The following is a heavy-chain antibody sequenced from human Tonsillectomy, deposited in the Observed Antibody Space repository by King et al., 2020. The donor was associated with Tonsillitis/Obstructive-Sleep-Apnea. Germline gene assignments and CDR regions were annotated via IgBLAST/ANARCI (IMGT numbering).Heavy chain of an antibody. Sequence: DVQLVESGGGLVKPGGSLRLSCAASGFTFTNAWMSWVRQAPGKGLEWVGRIKKKTDGGTTNYAAPVKGRFTISRDDSKNTLYLQMHSLKTEDTAVYYCAAGGWADYYGGRAYYRWYCEYWGQGTLVTVSS. CDR2: IKKKTDGGTT. D-gene: IGHD3-22*01. V-gene: IGHV3-15*01. J-gene: IGHJ4*02. CDR1: GFTFTNAW. CDR3: AAGGWADYYGGRAYYRWYCEY.